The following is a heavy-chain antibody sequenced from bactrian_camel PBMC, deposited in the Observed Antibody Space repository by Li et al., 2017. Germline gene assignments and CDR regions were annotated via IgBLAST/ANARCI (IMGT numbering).Heavy chain of an antibody. V-gene: IGHV3S53*01. Sequence: QLVESGGGSVNAGGSLKLSCAASGRTGHLSCLGWFRQSPGKERERVAAIYSGSTSTYYADSVRGRFTISQNQAKDTAYLQMNSLKNEDTAMYYCAADPSCVGWVKGVDYWGQ. J-gene: IGHJ4*01. D-gene: IGHD3*01. CDR3: AADPSCVGWVKGVDY. CDR1: GRTGHLSC. CDR2: IYSGSTST.